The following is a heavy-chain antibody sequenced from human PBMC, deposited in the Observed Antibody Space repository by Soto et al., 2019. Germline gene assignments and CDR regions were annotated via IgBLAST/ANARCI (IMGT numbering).Heavy chain of an antibody. J-gene: IGHJ5*02. D-gene: IGHD6-13*01. Sequence: SETLSLTCAVSGTSFGTYYWSWIRQPPGKGLEWIGYIYYSGNTNYNPSLKSRVTISVDTSKNQFSLNLSSVTAADTAVYYCARAGSSWYAVLPASWGQGMLVTLSS. CDR2: IYYSGNT. CDR1: GTSFGTYY. V-gene: IGHV4-59*01. CDR3: ARAGSSWYAVLPAS.